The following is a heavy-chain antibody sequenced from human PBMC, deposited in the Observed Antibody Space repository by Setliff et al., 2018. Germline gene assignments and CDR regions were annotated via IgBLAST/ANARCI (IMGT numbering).Heavy chain of an antibody. CDR1: GFTFTTYG. CDR2: IKSKTDGGTT. CDR3: TTGELWADAFDI. D-gene: IGHD1-7*01. J-gene: IGHJ3*02. V-gene: IGHV3-15*01. Sequence: GGSLRLSCAASGFTFTTYGMSWVRQAPGKGLEWVGRIKSKTDGGTTDYAAPVKGRFTISRDDSKNTLYLQMNSLKTEDTAVYYCTTGELWADAFDIWGQGTMVTVSS.